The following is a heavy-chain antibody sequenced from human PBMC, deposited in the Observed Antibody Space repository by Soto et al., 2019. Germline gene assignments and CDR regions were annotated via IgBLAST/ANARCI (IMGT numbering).Heavy chain of an antibody. V-gene: IGHV4-4*02. J-gene: IGHJ4*02. CDR1: GDSISTNYF. CDR3: ARSFGWYAIDY. D-gene: IGHD6-19*01. Sequence: QVLLQESGPGLVQPSGTLSLSCAVSGDSISTNYFWGWVRQPPGKGLEWVGDISHSGSVNYNPSLKSRVTISIDKSKNQFSLKLNSVTAADTAVYYCARSFGWYAIDYWGQGTLVIVSP. CDR2: ISHSGSV.